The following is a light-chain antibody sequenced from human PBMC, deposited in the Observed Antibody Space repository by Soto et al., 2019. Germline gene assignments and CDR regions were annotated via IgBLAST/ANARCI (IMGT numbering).Light chain of an antibody. CDR2: KAS. V-gene: IGKV1-5*03. Sequence: DIQMTQSPSTLSASVGDRVTITCRASQSISTWLAWYQHKPGKAPNLLIYKASSLESGVPSRFSCSGSATEFTLTISSLQPDDVATYYCQQYGRYRTFGQGTKVEIK. CDR3: QQYGRYRT. CDR1: QSISTW. J-gene: IGKJ1*01.